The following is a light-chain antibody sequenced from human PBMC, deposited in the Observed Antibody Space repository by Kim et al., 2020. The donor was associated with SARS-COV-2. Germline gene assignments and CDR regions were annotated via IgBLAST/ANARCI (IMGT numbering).Light chain of an antibody. CDR1: NIGSKS. Sequence: PVKTARITCGGNNIGSKSVHWYQQKPGQAPVLVIYYDSDRPSGIPERFSGSNSGNTATLTISRVEAGDEADYYCQVWDSSSDPPVFGGGTQLTVL. CDR2: YDS. CDR3: QVWDSSSDPPV. J-gene: IGLJ3*02. V-gene: IGLV3-21*04.